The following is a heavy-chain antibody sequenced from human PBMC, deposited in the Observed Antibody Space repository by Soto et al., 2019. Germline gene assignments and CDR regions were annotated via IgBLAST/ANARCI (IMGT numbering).Heavy chain of an antibody. V-gene: IGHV3-48*03. D-gene: IGHD2-8*01. CDR1: GFTFSSYE. CDR3: AREYATFEY. J-gene: IGHJ4*02. Sequence: EVQLVESGGGLVQPGGSLRLSCAASGFTFSSYEMNWVRQAPGRGLEWVSYISSSGSTIYYADSVKGRFTISRDNAKNSLYLQMNSLRAEDTAVYYCAREYATFEYWGQGTLVTVSS. CDR2: ISSSGSTI.